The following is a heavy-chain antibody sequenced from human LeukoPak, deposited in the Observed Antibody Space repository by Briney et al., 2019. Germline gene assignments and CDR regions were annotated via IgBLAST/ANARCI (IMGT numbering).Heavy chain of an antibody. V-gene: IGHV3-30*03. J-gene: IGHJ3*02. CDR1: GFTFSSYG. Sequence: GGSLRLSCAASGFTFSSYGRHWVRQAPGKGLEWVAVISYDGSNKYYADPVKGRFTISRDNAKNSLYLQMNSLRAEDTAVYYCATSGGLAAFDIWGQGTMVTVSS. CDR3: ATSGGLAAFDI. D-gene: IGHD2-15*01. CDR2: ISYDGSNK.